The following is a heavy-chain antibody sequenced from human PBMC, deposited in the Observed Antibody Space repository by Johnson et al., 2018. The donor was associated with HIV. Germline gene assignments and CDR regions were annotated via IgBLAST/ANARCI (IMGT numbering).Heavy chain of an antibody. J-gene: IGHJ3*02. CDR2: INWNGGST. CDR3: AKETRDSRSAFDI. D-gene: IGHD4-11*01. V-gene: IGHV3-20*04. CDR1: GFTFEDYG. Sequence: VQLVESGGGVVRPGGSLRLSCAVSGFTFEDYGISWVRQAPGKGLEWVSDINWNGGSTDYADSVKGRFTISRDNAKKSVFLQMNSLRPEDTAVYYCAKETRDSRSAFDIWGQGTLVTVSS.